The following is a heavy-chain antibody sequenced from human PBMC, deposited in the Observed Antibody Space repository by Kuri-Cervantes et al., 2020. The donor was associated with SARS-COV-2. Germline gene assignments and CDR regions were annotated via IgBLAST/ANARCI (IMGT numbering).Heavy chain of an antibody. V-gene: IGHV4-4*07. CDR1: GGSISSYY. Sequence: GSLRLSCTVSGGSISSYYWSWTRQPAGKGLEWIGRIYTSGSTNYNPSLKSRVTMSVDTSKNQFSLKLSSVTAADTAVYYCAREYYDILTGHQLFDYWGQGTLVTVSS. D-gene: IGHD3-9*01. CDR2: IYTSGST. J-gene: IGHJ4*02. CDR3: AREYYDILTGHQLFDY.